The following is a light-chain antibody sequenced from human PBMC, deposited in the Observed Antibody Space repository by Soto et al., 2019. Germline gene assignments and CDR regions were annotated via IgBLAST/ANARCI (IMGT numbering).Light chain of an antibody. CDR2: AAS. J-gene: IGKJ1*01. CDR3: QKYDTART. Sequence: DVQMTQSPSSLSASVGGRVTITCRASHDIRNYLAWYQHKPGKVPKLLIFAASTLQSGAPSRFSGGGYGTDFTLTISRLQPGDVATYYCQKYDTARTFGQGTKVDIK. CDR1: HDIRNY. V-gene: IGKV1-27*01.